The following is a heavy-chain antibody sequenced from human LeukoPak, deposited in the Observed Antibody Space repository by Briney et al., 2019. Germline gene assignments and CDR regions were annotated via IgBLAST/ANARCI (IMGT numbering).Heavy chain of an antibody. CDR3: ARSSYSSWYRSEYFQY. CDR1: GYSFTSYW. CDR2: IYPGDSDT. D-gene: IGHD6-19*01. J-gene: IGHJ1*01. Sequence: GESLKISCKGSGYSFTSYWIGWVRQMPGKGLEWMGIIYPGDSDTRYSPSFQGQVTISVDKSISTAYLHWSSLKASDTAMYYCARSSYSSWYRSEYFQYWGQGTLVTVSS. V-gene: IGHV5-51*01.